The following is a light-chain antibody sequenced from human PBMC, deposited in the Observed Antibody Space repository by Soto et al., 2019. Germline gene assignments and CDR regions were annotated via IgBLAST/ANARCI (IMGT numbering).Light chain of an antibody. J-gene: IGLJ3*02. CDR3: QSYDDSLSCSV. Sequence: QSVLTQPPSVSGAPGQRVTISCTGSSSNIGAGYDVHWYQQLPGTAPKLLIYGHTNRLSGVPDRFSGSKSDTSASLAITGLQAEDEADYYCQSYDDSLSCSVFGGGTKVTVL. V-gene: IGLV1-40*01. CDR1: SSNIGAGYD. CDR2: GHT.